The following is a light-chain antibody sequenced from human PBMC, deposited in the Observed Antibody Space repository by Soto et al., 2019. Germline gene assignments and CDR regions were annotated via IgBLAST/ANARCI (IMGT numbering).Light chain of an antibody. CDR1: GSDVGGYNF. V-gene: IGLV2-14*01. CDR3: ISYTSSNTWV. J-gene: IGLJ3*02. CDR2: EVS. Sequence: QSALTQPASVSGSPGQSITISCTGTGSDVGGYNFVSWYQQHPGKVPKVMIYEVSNRPSGVSNRFSGSKSGNTASLTISGLQAKDEADYYCISYTSSNTWVFGGGTKVTVL.